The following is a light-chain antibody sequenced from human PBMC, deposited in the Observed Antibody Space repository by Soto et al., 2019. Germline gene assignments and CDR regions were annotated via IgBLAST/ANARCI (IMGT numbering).Light chain of an antibody. CDR1: QSVSSN. CDR3: QQYSRWPIT. V-gene: IGKV3-15*01. Sequence: EIVMTQSPGTLSLSPGERSTLSCRASQSVSSNLAWYQQKPGQAPRLLIYGASARATGVPARFSVSGSGTEFTLTISSLQSEDFAVYYCQQYSRWPITFGQGTRLEIK. CDR2: GAS. J-gene: IGKJ5*01.